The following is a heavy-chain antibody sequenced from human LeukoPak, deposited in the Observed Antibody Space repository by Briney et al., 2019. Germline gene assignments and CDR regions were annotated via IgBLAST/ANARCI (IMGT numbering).Heavy chain of an antibody. CDR2: IYHSGST. V-gene: IGHV4-38-2*01. J-gene: IGHJ5*02. CDR3: ARNPVVVVPAATREGFDP. Sequence: SETLSLTCAVSGYSISSGYYWGWIRQPPGKGLEWIGSIYHSGSTYYNPPLKSRVTISVDTSKDQFSLKLSSVTAADTAVYYCARNPVVVVPAATREGFDPWGQGTLVTVSS. CDR1: GYSISSGYY. D-gene: IGHD2-2*01.